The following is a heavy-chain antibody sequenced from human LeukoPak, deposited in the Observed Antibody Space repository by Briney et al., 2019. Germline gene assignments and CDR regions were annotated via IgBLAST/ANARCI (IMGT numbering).Heavy chain of an antibody. D-gene: IGHD4-17*01. V-gene: IGHV3-21*01. Sequence: GGSLRLSCAASGFTFSSYSMNWVRQAPGKGLEWVSCISSSSSYKYYADSVKGRFTISRDNAKNSLYLQMNSLRAEDTAVYYCARDQRVDYGDYWYFDLWGRGTLVTVSS. CDR3: ARDQRVDYGDYWYFDL. CDR2: ISSSSSYK. J-gene: IGHJ2*01. CDR1: GFTFSSYS.